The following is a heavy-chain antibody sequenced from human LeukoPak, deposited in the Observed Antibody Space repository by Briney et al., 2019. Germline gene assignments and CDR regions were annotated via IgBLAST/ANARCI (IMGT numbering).Heavy chain of an antibody. CDR1: GSTFSSYA. CDR3: AKTCGGDCYSDFDY. Sequence: GSLRLSCAASGSTFSSYAMTWVRQAPGKGLKWVSAISGSGGSTYYADSVKGRFTISRDNSKNTLYLQMSSLRAEDTALYYCAKTCGGDCYSDFDYWGQGTLVTVSS. V-gene: IGHV3-23*01. J-gene: IGHJ4*02. D-gene: IGHD2-21*02. CDR2: ISGSGGST.